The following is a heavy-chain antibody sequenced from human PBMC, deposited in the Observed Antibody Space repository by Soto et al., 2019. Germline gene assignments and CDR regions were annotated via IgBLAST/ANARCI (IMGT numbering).Heavy chain of an antibody. J-gene: IGHJ4*02. D-gene: IGHD1-26*01. V-gene: IGHV3-74*01. Sequence: EVQLVESGGGLVQPGGSLRLSCAASGFTFRGYWMNWVRQAPGKGLVWVSHITTDGGSTNYADSVKGRFTISRDNAKDTLYLYMSSPRVDATAVYYCARDRDIVGTSPLAYWGQGTLVTVSS. CDR2: ITTDGGST. CDR1: GFTFRGYW. CDR3: ARDRDIVGTSPLAY.